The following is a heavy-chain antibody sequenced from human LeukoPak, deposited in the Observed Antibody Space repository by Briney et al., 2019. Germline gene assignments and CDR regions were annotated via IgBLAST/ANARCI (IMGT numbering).Heavy chain of an antibody. CDR1: GFTFSSYG. J-gene: IGHJ4*02. CDR3: AREGCSSTSCWGSFDY. D-gene: IGHD2-2*01. V-gene: IGHV3-33*01. CDR2: IWYDGSNK. Sequence: HPGRSLRLSCAASGFTFSSYGMHWVRQAPGKGLEWVAVIWYDGSNKYYADSVKGRFTISRDNYKNTLYLQMNSLRAEDTAVYYCAREGCSSTSCWGSFDYWGQGTLVTVSS.